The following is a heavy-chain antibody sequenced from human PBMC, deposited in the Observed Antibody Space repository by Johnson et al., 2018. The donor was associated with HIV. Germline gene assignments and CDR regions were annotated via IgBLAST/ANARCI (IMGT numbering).Heavy chain of an antibody. CDR3: ARNNGDLTGGDAFDI. J-gene: IGHJ3*02. CDR2: IRYDGSTK. CDR1: GFAFSRYG. D-gene: IGHD3-9*01. Sequence: QVQLVESGGGVVQPGGSLRLSCAASGFAFSRYGIHWVRQAPGKGLEWVAFIRYDGSTKHYVDSVKGRFTISRENAKNSLFLQMNNRGAGDTAVYYCARNNGDLTGGDAFDIWGQGTMVTVSS. V-gene: IGHV3-30*02.